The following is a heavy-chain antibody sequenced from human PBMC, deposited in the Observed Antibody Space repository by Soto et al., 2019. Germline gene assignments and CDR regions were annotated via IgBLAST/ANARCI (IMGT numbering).Heavy chain of an antibody. D-gene: IGHD6-13*01. Sequence: GGSLRLSCAGSGFTFSSYAMSWVRQAPGKGLEWVSVISGGGHVTYYADSVKGRFTFSRDNSRNTAYLQMNSLRAEDTAVYYCAKNLLQESVAAAGLDYWGQGTPVTVSS. CDR2: ISGGGHVT. J-gene: IGHJ4*02. CDR1: GFTFSSYA. CDR3: AKNLLQESVAAAGLDY. V-gene: IGHV3-23*01.